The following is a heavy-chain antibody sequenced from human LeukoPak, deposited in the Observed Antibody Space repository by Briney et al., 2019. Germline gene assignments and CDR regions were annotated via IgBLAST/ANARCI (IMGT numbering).Heavy chain of an antibody. CDR1: GYSFTSYW. V-gene: IGHV5-51*01. J-gene: IGHJ4*02. CDR3: TRLSRDGIAAAGDFDY. D-gene: IGHD6-13*01. Sequence: GESLKISCKGSGYSFTSYWIGWVRQMPGKGLEWMGIIYPGDSDTRYSPSFQGQVTISADKSISTAYLQWSSLKASDTAMYYCTRLSRDGIAAAGDFDYWGQGTLVSVSS. CDR2: IYPGDSDT.